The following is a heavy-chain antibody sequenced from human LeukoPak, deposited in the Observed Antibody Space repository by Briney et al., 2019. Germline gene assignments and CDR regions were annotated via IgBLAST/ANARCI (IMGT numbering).Heavy chain of an antibody. CDR3: AKGKGPTANWYFDV. CDR2: IGGGPGNT. V-gene: IGHV3-23*01. Sequence: QAGGSLRLSCAASGFTFSSYSMNWVRQAPGKGLEWVSVIGGGPGNTYYTDSVKGRFTISRDNSKNTLYLHLNSLRAEDTAVYYCAKGKGPTANWYFDVWGRGTLVTVSS. J-gene: IGHJ2*01. CDR1: GFTFSSYS. D-gene: IGHD2-21*02.